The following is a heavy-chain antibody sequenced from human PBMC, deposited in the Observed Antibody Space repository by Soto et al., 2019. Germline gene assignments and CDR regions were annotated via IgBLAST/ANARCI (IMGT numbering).Heavy chain of an antibody. Sequence: SETLSLTCTVPGGSISSGDYYWSWIRQHPGKGLEWIGHIYNSENTYYNPSLESRVTISVDTSKNQFSLKVTSVTVADTAVYYCARLGGYCSSTSCYGYYGMDVWGQGTTVTVSS. CDR2: IYNSENT. J-gene: IGHJ6*02. CDR3: ARLGGYCSSTSCYGYYGMDV. CDR1: GGSISSGDYY. D-gene: IGHD2-2*01. V-gene: IGHV4-30-4*08.